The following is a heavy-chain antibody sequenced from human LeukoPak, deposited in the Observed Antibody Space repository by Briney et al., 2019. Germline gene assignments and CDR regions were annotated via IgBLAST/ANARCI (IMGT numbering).Heavy chain of an antibody. J-gene: IGHJ4*02. CDR3: ARGRYCSSTSCYLGY. CDR2: IRSKADNYAT. Sequence: GGSLRLSCAASGFTFSGSGIHWVRQASGKGLEWVGHIRSKADNYATVYTASVKGRFTITRDDSENTAYLQVNSLKTEDTAVYYCARGRYCSSTSCYLGYWGQGTLVTVSS. V-gene: IGHV3-73*01. CDR1: GFTFSGSG. D-gene: IGHD2-2*01.